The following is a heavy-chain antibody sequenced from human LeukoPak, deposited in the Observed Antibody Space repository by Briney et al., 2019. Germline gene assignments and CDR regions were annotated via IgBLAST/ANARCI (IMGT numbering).Heavy chain of an antibody. Sequence: AGGSLRLSCAASGFTVTNHWMSWVRQAPGKGLEWVANINQDGSEKFYVDSVKGRFTISRDNAKNSLYLQMNSLRAEDTAVYYCAEGTTDWGQGTLVTVSS. CDR2: INQDGSEK. J-gene: IGHJ4*02. D-gene: IGHD2/OR15-2a*01. V-gene: IGHV3-7*01. CDR3: AEGTTD. CDR1: GFTVTNHW.